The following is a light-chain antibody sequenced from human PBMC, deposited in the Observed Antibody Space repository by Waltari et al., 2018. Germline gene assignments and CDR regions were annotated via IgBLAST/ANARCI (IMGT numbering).Light chain of an antibody. J-gene: IGLJ3*02. Sequence: QSALTQPRPVSESPGQSVTISCTGTSSDVAGYTYISGYQHHPGKAPKLIICDVTKRPSGVPDRFSATKSGSTAALTSAGCWAEDVADYYFSPEAESYTGVYGGETKLTVL. V-gene: IGLV2-11*01. CDR1: SSDVAGYTY. CDR3: SPEAESYTGV. CDR2: DVT.